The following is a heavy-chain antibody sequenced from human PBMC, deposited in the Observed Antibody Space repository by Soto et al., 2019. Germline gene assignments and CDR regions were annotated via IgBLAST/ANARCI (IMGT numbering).Heavy chain of an antibody. CDR1: GVSISSSSYY. V-gene: IGHV4-39*01. CDR2: IYYSGST. CDR3: ARLNYVPSYYFDY. D-gene: IGHD1-7*01. Sequence: SETLSLTCTVSGVSISSSSYYWGWIRQPPGKGLEWIGSIYYSGSTYYNPSLKSRVTISVDTSKNQFSLKLSSVTAADTAVYYCARLNYVPSYYFDYWGQGTLVTVSS. J-gene: IGHJ4*02.